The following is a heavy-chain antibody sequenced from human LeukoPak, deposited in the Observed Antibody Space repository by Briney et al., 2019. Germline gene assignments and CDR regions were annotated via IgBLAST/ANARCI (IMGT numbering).Heavy chain of an antibody. CDR2: IIPMSDTA. CDR3: ARSDYGDSPFDY. CDR1: GGTFNSYA. V-gene: IGHV1-69*06. J-gene: IGHJ4*02. Sequence: GASVKVSCKASGGTFNSYAISWVRQAPGQGLEWMGGIIPMSDTANYPQKFRGRLTITADIPTSTVYMELSSLRSEDTAVYYCARSDYGDSPFDYWGQGTLVTVSS. D-gene: IGHD4-17*01.